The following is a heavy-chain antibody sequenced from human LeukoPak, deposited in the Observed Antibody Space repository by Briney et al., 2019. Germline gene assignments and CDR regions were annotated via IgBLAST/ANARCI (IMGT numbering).Heavy chain of an antibody. CDR2: IYTSGST. D-gene: IGHD4-17*01. J-gene: IGHJ4*02. CDR3: ARERGRAYGLKYYSDY. Sequence: SETLSLTCTVSGGSISSGSYYWSWIRQPAGKGLEWIGRIYTSGSTNYNPSLKSRVTISVDTSKNQFSLKLSSVTAADTAVYYCARERGRAYGLKYYSDYWGQGTLVTVSS. CDR1: GGSISSGSYY. V-gene: IGHV4-61*02.